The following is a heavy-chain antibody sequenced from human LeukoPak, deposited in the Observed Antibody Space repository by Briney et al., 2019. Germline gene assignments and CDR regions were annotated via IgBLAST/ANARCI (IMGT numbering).Heavy chain of an antibody. CDR3: ARQAMGIVVVAATMKREANWFDP. V-gene: IGHV4-59*08. D-gene: IGHD2-2*01. CDR2: IYYSGST. J-gene: IGHJ5*02. Sequence: PSETLSLTCTVSGGSISSYYWSWIRQPPGKGLEWIGYIYYSGSTNYNPSLKSRVTISVDTSKNQFSLRLSSVTAADTAMYYCARQAMGIVVVAATMKREANWFDPWGQGTLVTVSS. CDR1: GGSISSYY.